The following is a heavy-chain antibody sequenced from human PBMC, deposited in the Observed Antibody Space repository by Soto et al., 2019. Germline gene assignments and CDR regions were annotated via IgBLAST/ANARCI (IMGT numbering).Heavy chain of an antibody. CDR3: AKDRAAVAPRVRFDP. CDR1: GFTFSSYA. J-gene: IGHJ5*02. V-gene: IGHV3-23*01. Sequence: GGSLRLSCAASGFTSSGFTFSSYAMSWVCQAPGKGLEWVSSITGSGDNTYYADSVKGRFTISRDNSKNTLFLQMNSLRAEDTAVYYCAKDRAAVAPRVRFDPWGQGTLVTVS. CDR2: ITGSGDNT. D-gene: IGHD6-19*01.